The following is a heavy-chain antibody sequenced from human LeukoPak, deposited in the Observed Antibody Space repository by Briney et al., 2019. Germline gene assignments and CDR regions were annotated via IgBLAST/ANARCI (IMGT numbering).Heavy chain of an antibody. D-gene: IGHD2-15*01. CDR2: INHSGST. CDR1: GGSFSGYY. Sequence: SETLSLTCAVYGGSFSGYYWSWIRQPPGKGLEWIGEINHSGSTNYNPSLKNRVTISVDTSKNQFSLKLSSVTAADTAVYYCARGGGDVVVVAATLKYYFDYWGQGTLVTVSS. CDR3: ARGGGDVVVVAATLKYYFDY. V-gene: IGHV4-34*01. J-gene: IGHJ4*02.